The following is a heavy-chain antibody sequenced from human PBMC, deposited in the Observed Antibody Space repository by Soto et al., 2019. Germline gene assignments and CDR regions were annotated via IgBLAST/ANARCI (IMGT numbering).Heavy chain of an antibody. Sequence: QVQLQESGPGLVKPSETLSLTCTVSGGSISSYYWSWIRQPPGKGLEWIGYIYYSGSTNYNPSLTGRVTISVDTSKNQFSLKLSSVTAADAAVYYCARRYGDYFDYWGQGTLVTVSS. V-gene: IGHV4-59*08. CDR1: GGSISSYY. CDR2: IYYSGST. CDR3: ARRYGDYFDY. D-gene: IGHD4-17*01. J-gene: IGHJ4*02.